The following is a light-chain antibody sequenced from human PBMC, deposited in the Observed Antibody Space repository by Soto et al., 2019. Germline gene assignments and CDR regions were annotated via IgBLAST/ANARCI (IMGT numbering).Light chain of an antibody. Sequence: DIQMTQSPSTLSGSVGDRVTITCRASHTISSWLAWYQQKPGKAPKLLIYKASTLKSGVPSRFSGSGSETAFTLTISSLQHDDFATYYCQHYTSYSEAFGQGPRWIS. CDR2: KAS. V-gene: IGKV1-5*03. CDR1: HTISSW. CDR3: QHYTSYSEA. J-gene: IGKJ1*01.